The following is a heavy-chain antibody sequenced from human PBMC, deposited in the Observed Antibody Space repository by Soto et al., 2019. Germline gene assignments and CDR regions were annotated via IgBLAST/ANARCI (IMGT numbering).Heavy chain of an antibody. CDR3: ARVRDYDILTGYPYYFDY. J-gene: IGHJ4*02. D-gene: IGHD3-9*01. CDR2: IYYSGST. Sequence: QVQLQESGPGLVKPSETLSLTCTVSGGSISSYYWSWIRQPPGKGLELIGYIYYSGSTNYNPSLKSRVTISVDTSKNQFSLKLSSVTAADTAVYYCARVRDYDILTGYPYYFDYWGQGTLVTVSS. CDR1: GGSISSYY. V-gene: IGHV4-59*01.